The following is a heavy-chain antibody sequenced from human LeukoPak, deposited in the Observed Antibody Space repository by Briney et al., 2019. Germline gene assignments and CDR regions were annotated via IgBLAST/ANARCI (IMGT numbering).Heavy chain of an antibody. J-gene: IGHJ4*02. V-gene: IGHV1-3*01. D-gene: IGHD6-19*01. CDR2: IDAGNGNT. Sequence: ASVKVSCKASGYTFTSYAMHWVRQAPGQRLEWMGWIDAGNGNTKYSQKFQGRVTITRDTSASTAYMELSSLRSEDTAVYYCAREIEAVAGPYFDYWGQGTLVTVSS. CDR3: AREIEAVAGPYFDY. CDR1: GYTFTSYA.